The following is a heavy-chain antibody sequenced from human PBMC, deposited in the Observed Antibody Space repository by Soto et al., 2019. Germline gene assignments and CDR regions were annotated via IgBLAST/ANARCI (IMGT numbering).Heavy chain of an antibody. CDR3: AREDYYGSGSLDY. CDR1: GGSISTTDYY. CDR2: IYYSGTT. J-gene: IGHJ4*02. V-gene: IGHV4-39*02. Sequence: SETLSLTCSVSGGSISTTDYYWGWIRQPPGKGLEWIGSIYYSGTTYYNPSLKSRVLISVDTSKNQFSLMLSSVTAGDTAVYYCAREDYYGSGSLDYWGQGTLVTVSS. D-gene: IGHD3-10*01.